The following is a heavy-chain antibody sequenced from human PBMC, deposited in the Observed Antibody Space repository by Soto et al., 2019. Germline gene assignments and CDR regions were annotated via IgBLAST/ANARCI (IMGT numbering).Heavy chain of an antibody. J-gene: IGHJ4*02. CDR1: SDCISGYY. Sequence: PSETLSLTCTVSSDCISGYYWSWIRQSPGKGLEWIGYIAYSGSTHYNPSLKSRVTISVDTSKNQFSLRLSSVTAAETAMYYCARDHGGYFDYWAQGIPVTVSS. CDR3: ARDHGGYFDY. CDR2: IAYSGST. V-gene: IGHV4-59*01. D-gene: IGHD3-22*01.